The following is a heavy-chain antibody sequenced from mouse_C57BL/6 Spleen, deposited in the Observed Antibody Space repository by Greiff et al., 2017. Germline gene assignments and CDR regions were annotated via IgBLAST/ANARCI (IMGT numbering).Heavy chain of an antibody. J-gene: IGHJ3*01. Sequence: VQLQQSGAELARPGASVKMSCKASGYTFTSYTMHWVKQRPGQGLEWIGYINPSSGYTKYNQKFKDKATLTADKSSSTAYMQLSSLTSEDSAVYYCARRTVVAPPWFADWGPGTLVTVSA. CDR1: GYTFTSYT. D-gene: IGHD1-1*01. CDR2: INPSSGYT. V-gene: IGHV1-4*01. CDR3: ARRTVVAPPWFAD.